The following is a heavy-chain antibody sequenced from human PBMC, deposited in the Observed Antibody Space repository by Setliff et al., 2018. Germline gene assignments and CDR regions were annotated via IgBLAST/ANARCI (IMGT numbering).Heavy chain of an antibody. V-gene: IGHV4-30-4*02. CDR2: IYYTGKT. Sequence: SETLSLTCTVSGDSLSGDNYFWSWIRHLPGKGLQWLGHIYYTGKTYYNPSLKSRLEMSVDTSKREFALRLSSVTAADTAVCYCARTSTYVLGSGSYWDRWFDPWSQEPWSPSPQ. CDR1: GDSLSGDNYF. D-gene: IGHD3-10*01. J-gene: IGHJ5*02. CDR3: ARTSTYVLGSGSYWDRWFDP.